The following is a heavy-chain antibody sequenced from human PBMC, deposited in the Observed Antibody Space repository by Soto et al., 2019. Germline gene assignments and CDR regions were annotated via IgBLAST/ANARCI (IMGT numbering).Heavy chain of an antibody. D-gene: IGHD6-19*01. J-gene: IGHJ4*02. CDR2: IYYSGST. CDR1: GGSISSYY. Sequence: SETLSLTCTVSGGSISSYYWSWIRQPPGKGLEWIGYIYYSGSTNYNPSLKSRVTISVDTSKNQFSLKLSSVTAADTAVYYCARGRRAVAGKDFDYWGQGTLVTVSS. CDR3: ARGRRAVAGKDFDY. V-gene: IGHV4-59*01.